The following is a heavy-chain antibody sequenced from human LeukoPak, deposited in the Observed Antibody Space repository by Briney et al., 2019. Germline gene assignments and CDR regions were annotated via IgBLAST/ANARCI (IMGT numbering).Heavy chain of an antibody. V-gene: IGHV1-18*04. J-gene: IGHJ4*02. CDR3: ARASINSGQGLVIDY. CDR1: GYTFTSYG. Sequence: GASVKVSCKASGYTFTSYGISWVRQAPGQGLEWMGWISAYNGNTNYAQKLQGRVTMTTDTSTSTAYMELRSLRSDDTAVYYCARASINSGQGLVIDYWGQGTLVTVSS. CDR2: ISAYNGNT. D-gene: IGHD6-19*01.